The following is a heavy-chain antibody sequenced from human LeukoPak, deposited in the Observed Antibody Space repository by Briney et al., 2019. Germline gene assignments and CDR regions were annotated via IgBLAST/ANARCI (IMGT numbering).Heavy chain of an antibody. CDR3: ARGGVSRAAFDV. CDR1: GFTFSSCA. V-gene: IGHV3-23*01. J-gene: IGHJ3*01. Sequence: PGGSLRLSCAASGFTFSSCAMSWVRQAPGKGLEWVSGISGSGASTYYANSVKGGFTTPRDNSKNTLYLQMNSLRAEDTAVYYCARGGVSRAAFDVWGQGTMVTVSS. CDR2: ISGSGAST.